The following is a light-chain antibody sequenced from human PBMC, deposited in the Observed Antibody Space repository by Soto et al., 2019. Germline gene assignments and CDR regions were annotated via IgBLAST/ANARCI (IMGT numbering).Light chain of an antibody. CDR1: SSDVGGYNY. CDR3: ISYTSGSTPYV. CDR2: EVS. V-gene: IGLV2-14*01. J-gene: IGLJ1*01. Sequence: QSALTQPASVSGSPGQSITISCTGTSSDVGGYNYVSWYQQHPGKAPQLIIYEVSNRPSGVSNRFSGSKSGHTASLTISGLQAEDEADYYCISYTSGSTPYVFGTGTKLTVL.